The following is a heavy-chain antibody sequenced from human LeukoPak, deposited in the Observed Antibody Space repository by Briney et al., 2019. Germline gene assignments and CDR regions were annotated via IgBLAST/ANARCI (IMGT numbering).Heavy chain of an antibody. CDR2: ISGSGGRT. CDR3: AKGQLAADTYTLYYDMDV. CDR1: GFTFSSYA. V-gene: IGHV3-23*01. D-gene: IGHD2-15*01. J-gene: IGHJ6*02. Sequence: QPGGSLRLSCAASGFTFSSYAMNWVRQAPGKGLEWVSTISGSGGRTYFADSVKGRFTISRDNSKNTLYLQMNSLRAEDTAVYYCAKGQLAADTYTLYYDMDVWGQGTTVTVSS.